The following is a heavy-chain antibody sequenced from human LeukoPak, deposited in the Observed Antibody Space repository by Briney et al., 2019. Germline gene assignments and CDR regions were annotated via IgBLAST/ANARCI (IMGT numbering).Heavy chain of an antibody. D-gene: IGHD4-17*01. J-gene: IGHJ4*02. Sequence: LAGGSLRLSCAASGFTFSSYWMHWVRQAPGKGLVWVSRINSDGSSTTYADSVKGRFTISRDNSKNAVYLQMNSLGAQDTAVYYCAKGGTTVTRYVDYWGQGTLVTVSS. CDR3: AKGGTTVTRYVDY. CDR1: GFTFSSYW. V-gene: IGHV3-74*01. CDR2: INSDGSST.